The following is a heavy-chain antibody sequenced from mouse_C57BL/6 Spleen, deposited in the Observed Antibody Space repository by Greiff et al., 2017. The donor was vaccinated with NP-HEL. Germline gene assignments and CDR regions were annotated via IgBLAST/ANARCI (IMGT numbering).Heavy chain of an antibody. Sequence: VPRVESGAALMKPGASVKLSCKATGYTFTGYWIEWVKQRPGHGLAWLGALLPGSGSTNYNEKFKGKATFTADTSSNTAYMQLSSLTTEDSAIYYCARSKTAQASWFAYWGQGTLVTVSA. J-gene: IGHJ3*01. CDR1: GYTFTGYW. CDR3: ARSKTAQASWFAY. CDR2: LLPGSGST. V-gene: IGHV1-9*01. D-gene: IGHD3-2*02.